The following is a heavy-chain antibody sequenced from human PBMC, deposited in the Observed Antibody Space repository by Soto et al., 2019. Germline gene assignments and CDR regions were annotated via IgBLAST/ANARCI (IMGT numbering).Heavy chain of an antibody. CDR1: GYTFTSYD. V-gene: IGHV1-8*01. J-gene: IGHJ4*02. CDR3: ARSTNDYGDRH. D-gene: IGHD4-17*01. CDR2: MNPNSGNT. Sequence: QVQLVQSGAEVKKPGASVKVSCEASGYTFTSYDINWVRQATGQGLEWMGWMNPNSGNTGYAQRSQGRVTMTRHTSISTAYMELSSLRSEDTAVYYCARSTNDYGDRHWGQGTLVTVSS.